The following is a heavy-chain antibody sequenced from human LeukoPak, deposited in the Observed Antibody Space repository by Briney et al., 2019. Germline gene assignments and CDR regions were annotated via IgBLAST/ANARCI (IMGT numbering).Heavy chain of an antibody. CDR1: GGSFNDNY. J-gene: IGHJ5*01. D-gene: IGHD2-15*01. CDR3: ASLGYSSGWLDS. Sequence: SETLPLTCNVSGGSFNDNYWNWIRHLPGKGLEWIGYVYHNGHSDYNPSLKSRVTISVDTSTSQFSLKMISVTAADTAVYYCASLGYSSGWLDSWGHGSLVIVSS. CDR2: VYHNGHS. V-gene: IGHV4-59*01.